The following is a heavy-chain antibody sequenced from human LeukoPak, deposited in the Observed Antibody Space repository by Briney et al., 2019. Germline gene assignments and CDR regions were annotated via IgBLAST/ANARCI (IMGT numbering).Heavy chain of an antibody. D-gene: IGHD3-9*01. Sequence: GGSLRLSCAASGFTFSTFNMNWVRQAPGKGLEWVSSITSGGDYIYYADSVKGRFTTSRDNAKNSLSLQLISLRVEDTAVYYCARGHYDVLAASYKWTPDYWGQGTLVTVSS. CDR1: GFTFSTFN. V-gene: IGHV3-21*01. CDR2: ITSGGDYI. J-gene: IGHJ4*02. CDR3: ARGHYDVLAASYKWTPDY.